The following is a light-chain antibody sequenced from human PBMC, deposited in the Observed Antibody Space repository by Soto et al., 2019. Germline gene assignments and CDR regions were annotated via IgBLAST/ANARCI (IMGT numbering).Light chain of an antibody. V-gene: IGLV1-44*01. CDR3: EAWDASLNVVL. CDR2: SNN. CDR1: SSNIGTNT. J-gene: IGLJ2*01. Sequence: QSVLTQPPSASGTPGQRVTISCSGSSSNIGTNTVNWYQHLPGSAPKRLIYSNNQRPSGVPDRFPGSKSGTSASLAISGLQPDDEADYYCEAWDASLNVVLFGGGTQLTVL.